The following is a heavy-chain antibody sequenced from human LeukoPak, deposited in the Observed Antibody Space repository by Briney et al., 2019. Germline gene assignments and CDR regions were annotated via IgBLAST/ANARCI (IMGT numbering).Heavy chain of an antibody. Sequence: GGSLRLSCAASGFTVNSNYMSWVRQAPGKGLEWVSVIYSGGSTYYADSVKGRFTISRDNSKNTLYLQMNSLRAEDTAVYYCAKGTVAGTDYYYYGMDVWGQGTTVTVSS. CDR3: AKGTVAGTDYYYYGMDV. V-gene: IGHV3-53*05. CDR2: IYSGGST. J-gene: IGHJ6*02. D-gene: IGHD6-19*01. CDR1: GFTVNSNY.